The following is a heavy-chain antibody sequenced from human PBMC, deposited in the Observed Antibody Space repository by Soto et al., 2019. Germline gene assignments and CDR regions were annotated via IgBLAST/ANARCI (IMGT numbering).Heavy chain of an antibody. J-gene: IGHJ3*02. Sequence: GGSLRLSCAASEFSVSSYVMRWVRQAPGKGLQWVSSINEGGATFYEDSVKGRFTISRDNSRNIVYLQMNSLRAEDTAVYYCASVLAVLELSAFDIWGQGTMVTVSS. V-gene: IGHV3-23*01. CDR1: EFSVSSYV. CDR3: ASVLAVLELSAFDI. D-gene: IGHD1-7*01. CDR2: INEGGAT.